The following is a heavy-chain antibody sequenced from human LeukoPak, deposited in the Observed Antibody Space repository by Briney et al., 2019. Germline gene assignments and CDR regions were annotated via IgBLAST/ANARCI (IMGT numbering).Heavy chain of an antibody. Sequence: QSGGSLRLSCAASGFTFSSYGMHWVRQAPGKGLEWVAFIRYDGSNKYYADSVKGRFTISRDNSKNTLYLQMNSLRAEDTAVYYCAKDSFYCSSTSCLYNYFDYWGQGTLVTVSS. J-gene: IGHJ4*02. CDR3: AKDSFYCSSTSCLYNYFDY. CDR1: GFTFSSYG. CDR2: IRYDGSNK. D-gene: IGHD2-2*01. V-gene: IGHV3-30*02.